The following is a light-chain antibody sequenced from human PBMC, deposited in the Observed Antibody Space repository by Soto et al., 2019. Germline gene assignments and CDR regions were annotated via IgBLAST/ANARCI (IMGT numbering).Light chain of an antibody. CDR3: CSYRSGSAPYSV. V-gene: IGLV2-14*01. Sequence: QSALTQPASVSGSPGQSITISCTGTSSDIGGYNDVSWYQQHPGKAPQVMLFEVTYRPYGISDRFSGSKSGNVASLTISGLQAEDEADYYCCSYRSGSAPYSVFGTGTKLTVL. J-gene: IGLJ1*01. CDR1: SSDIGGYND. CDR2: EVT.